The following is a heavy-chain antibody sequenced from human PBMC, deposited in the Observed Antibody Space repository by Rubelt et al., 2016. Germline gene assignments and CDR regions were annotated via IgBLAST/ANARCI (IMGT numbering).Heavy chain of an antibody. CDR2: IDPNSGGT. V-gene: IGHV1-2*02. D-gene: IGHD6-19*01. J-gene: IGHJ4*02. CDR3: ARDLYKGPRWLVAY. CDR1: GYTFTGYY. Sequence: QVQLVQSGAEVKKPGASVKISCKASGYTFTGYYMHWVRQAPGQGLEWMGWIDPNSGGTNYAQKLQGRVTMTSDTSISTAYMELSRLRADDTAVYYCARDLYKGPRWLVAYWGQGTLVTVSS.